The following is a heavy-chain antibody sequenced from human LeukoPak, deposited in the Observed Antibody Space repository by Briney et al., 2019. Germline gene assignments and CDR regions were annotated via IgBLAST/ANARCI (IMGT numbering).Heavy chain of an antibody. Sequence: ASVKVSCKASGYTFTSYGISWVRQAPGQGLEWMGWISAYNGNTNYAQKLQGRVTMTTDTSTSTAYMELRSLRSDDTAVYYCASGRADSGSYGGYYYMDVWGKGTTVTVSS. V-gene: IGHV1-18*01. CDR3: ASGRADSGSYGGYYYMDV. CDR1: GYTFTSYG. D-gene: IGHD1-26*01. J-gene: IGHJ6*03. CDR2: ISAYNGNT.